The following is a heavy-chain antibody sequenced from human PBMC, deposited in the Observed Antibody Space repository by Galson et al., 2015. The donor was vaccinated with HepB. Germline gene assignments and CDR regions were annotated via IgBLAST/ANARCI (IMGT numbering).Heavy chain of an antibody. D-gene: IGHD3-22*01. CDR2: ISYDGSNK. J-gene: IGHJ3*02. CDR1: GFTFSSYA. CDR3: ASLPMYYYDSGPGDAFDI. V-gene: IGHV3-30-3*01. Sequence: SLRLSCAASGFTFSSYAMHWVRQAPGKGLEWVAVISYDGSNKYYADSVKGRFTISRDNSKNTLYLQMNSLRAEDTAVYYCASLPMYYYDSGPGDAFDIWGQGTMVTVSS.